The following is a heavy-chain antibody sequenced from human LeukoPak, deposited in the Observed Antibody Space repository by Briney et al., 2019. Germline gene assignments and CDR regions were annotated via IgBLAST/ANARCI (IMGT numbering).Heavy chain of an antibody. CDR2: INHSGST. CDR3: ARGSEEMTTVTEHPKSCYFDY. V-gene: IGHV4-34*01. Sequence: PSETLSLTCAVYGGSSSGYYWSWIRQPPGKGLEGIGEINHSGSTNYNPSLKSRVTISVDTSKNQFSLNLSSVTAADKAVYYCARGSEEMTTVTEHPKSCYFDYWGQGTLVTVSS. J-gene: IGHJ4*02. D-gene: IGHD4-17*01. CDR1: GGSSSGYY.